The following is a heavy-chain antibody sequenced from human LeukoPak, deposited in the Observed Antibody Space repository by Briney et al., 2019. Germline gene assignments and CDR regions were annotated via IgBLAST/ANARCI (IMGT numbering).Heavy chain of an antibody. Sequence: SVKVSCKASGYTSTGYYMHWVRQAPGQGLEWMGGIIPIFGTANYAQKFQGRVTITTDESTSTAYMELSSLRSEDTAVYYCARDYSTEDAFDIWGQGTMVTVSS. D-gene: IGHD1-26*01. V-gene: IGHV1-69*05. CDR1: GYTSTGYY. CDR3: ARDYSTEDAFDI. CDR2: IIPIFGTA. J-gene: IGHJ3*02.